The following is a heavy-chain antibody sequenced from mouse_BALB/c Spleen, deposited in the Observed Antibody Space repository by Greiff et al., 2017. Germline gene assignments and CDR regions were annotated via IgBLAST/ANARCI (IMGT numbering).Heavy chain of an antibody. CDR3: ARGGTVVDNAMDY. J-gene: IGHJ4*01. D-gene: IGHD1-1*01. CDR2: INPYNGAT. V-gene: IGHV1-26*01. CDR1: GYSFTGYY. Sequence: EVQLQQSGPELVKPGASVKISCKASGYSFTGYYMHWVKQSHVKSLEWIGRINPYNGATSYNQNFKDKASLTVDKSSSTAYMQLSSLTSEDSAVYYCARGGTVVDNAMDYWGQGTSVTVSS.